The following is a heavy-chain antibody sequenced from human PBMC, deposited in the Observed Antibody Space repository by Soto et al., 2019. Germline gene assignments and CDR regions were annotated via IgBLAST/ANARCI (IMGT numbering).Heavy chain of an antibody. V-gene: IGHV3-21*01. Sequence: LRPSCVVSGLTFNNYGINWVRQAPGKGLEWVSTVSKSDYTYYSDSVKGRFTISRDNAKNSVSLQMNTLRAEDTAVYYCAREDRIIIPAALDFWGQGTLVTV. D-gene: IGHD6-25*01. CDR2: VSKSDYT. J-gene: IGHJ4*02. CDR3: AREDRIIIPAALDF. CDR1: GLTFNNYG.